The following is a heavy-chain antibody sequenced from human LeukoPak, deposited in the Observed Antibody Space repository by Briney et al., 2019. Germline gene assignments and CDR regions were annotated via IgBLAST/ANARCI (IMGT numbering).Heavy chain of an antibody. CDR3: ARSVITMNTDAFDI. D-gene: IGHD3-22*01. V-gene: IGHV3-53*01. CDR2: IYSGGST. Sequence: GRSLRLSCAASGFTVSSNYMSWVRQAPGKGLEWVSVIYSGGSTYYADSVKGRFTISRDNSKNTLYLQMNSLRAEDTAVYYCARSVITMNTDAFDIWGQGTMVTVSS. CDR1: GFTVSSNY. J-gene: IGHJ3*02.